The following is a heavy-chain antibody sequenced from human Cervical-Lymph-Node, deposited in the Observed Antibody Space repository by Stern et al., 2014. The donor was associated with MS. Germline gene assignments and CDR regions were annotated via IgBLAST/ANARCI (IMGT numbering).Heavy chain of an antibody. J-gene: IGHJ4*02. Sequence: EVQLVESGAEVKKPGESLNISCKGLGYDFTRYWIGWVRQKPGKCLEWMGIIYPGDSDTRYSPSFRGQVTISADKSHTAAYLQWSSLKASDTAIYYCARLRGLGGLRYWGQGTLVSVSS. CDR2: IYPGDSDT. V-gene: IGHV5-51*03. CDR1: GYDFTRYW. D-gene: IGHD3-16*02. CDR3: ARLRGLGGLRY.